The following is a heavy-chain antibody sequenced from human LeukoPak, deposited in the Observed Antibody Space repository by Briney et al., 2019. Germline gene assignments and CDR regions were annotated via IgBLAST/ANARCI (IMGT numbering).Heavy chain of an antibody. J-gene: IGHJ4*02. CDR3: ARDPYCSGGSCYPFDS. V-gene: IGHV4-38-2*02. CDR1: GYSINGGYY. Sequence: SETLSLTCAVSGYSINGGYYWGWIRQPPGKGLEWIGSIHHSGNTYYNPSLKSRVTMSIDTSGNQFSLRLSSVTATDTAVYYCARDPYCSGGSCYPFDSWAPGTLVTVSS. D-gene: IGHD2-15*01. CDR2: IHHSGNT.